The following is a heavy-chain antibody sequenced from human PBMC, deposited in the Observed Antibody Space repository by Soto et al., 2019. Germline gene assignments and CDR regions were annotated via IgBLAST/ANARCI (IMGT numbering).Heavy chain of an antibody. CDR2: IYSGGNT. CDR1: GFTVSSNY. V-gene: IGHV3-53*02. Sequence: EVQLVETGGGLIQPGGSLRLSCTASGFTVSSNYMTWVRQAPGKGLEWVSVIYSGGNTYYADSVKGRFTSSRDKSKNTLFLQMNSLRAEDTAVYYCAGATGRCWGQGTLVTVSS. CDR3: AGATGRC. J-gene: IGHJ4*02.